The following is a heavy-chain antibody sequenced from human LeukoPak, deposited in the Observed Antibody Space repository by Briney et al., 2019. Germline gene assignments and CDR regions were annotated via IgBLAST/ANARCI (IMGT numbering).Heavy chain of an antibody. CDR2: INHSGST. CDR3: ARTVVLGLSYYYYGMDV. D-gene: IGHD4-23*01. CDR1: GGSFSGYY. Sequence: SETLSLTCAVYGGSFSGYYWSWIRQPPGKGLEWIGEINHSGSTNYNPSLKSRVTISVDTSKNQFSLKLSSVTAADTAVYYCARTVVLGLSYYYYGMDVWGQGTTVTVSS. V-gene: IGHV4-34*01. J-gene: IGHJ6*02.